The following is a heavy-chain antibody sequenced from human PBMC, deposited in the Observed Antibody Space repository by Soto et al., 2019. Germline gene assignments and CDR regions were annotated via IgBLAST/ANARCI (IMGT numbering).Heavy chain of an antibody. Sequence: QVQLQQWGAGLLKPSETLSLTCAVYGGSFSGYYWSWIRQPPGKGLEWIGEINHSGSTNYNPSLKSGGTISVDTSKNQFSLKLSSVTAADTAVYYCARAKGGSSWYDDAFDIWGQGTMVTVSS. D-gene: IGHD6-13*01. J-gene: IGHJ3*02. CDR2: INHSGST. CDR1: GGSFSGYY. V-gene: IGHV4-34*01. CDR3: ARAKGGSSWYDDAFDI.